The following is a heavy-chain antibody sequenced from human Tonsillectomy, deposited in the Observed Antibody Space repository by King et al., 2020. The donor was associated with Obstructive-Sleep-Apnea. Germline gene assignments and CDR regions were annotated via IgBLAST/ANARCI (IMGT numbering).Heavy chain of an antibody. Sequence: QLVQSGAEVKKPGASVKVSCKASGYTFSSYDINWVRQATGQGLEWMGWMNPNSGTTGYAQNFQGRVTMTRDTSISTAYMELSSLTSDDTAVYFCARAKSLEPMERGNTGWGVDPWGQGTLVTVSS. D-gene: IGHD1-1*01. CDR3: ARAKSLEPMERGNTGWGVDP. CDR1: GYTFSSYD. V-gene: IGHV1-8*01. J-gene: IGHJ5*02. CDR2: MNPNSGTT.